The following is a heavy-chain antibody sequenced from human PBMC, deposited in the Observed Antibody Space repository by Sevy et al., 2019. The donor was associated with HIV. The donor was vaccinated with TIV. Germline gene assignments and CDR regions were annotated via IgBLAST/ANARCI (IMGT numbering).Heavy chain of an antibody. J-gene: IGHJ6*02. CDR3: VSEDLVLGEDNYYRMEV. CDR2: IYIAGRT. D-gene: IGHD3-16*01. Sequence: GGSLRLSCAVSGFTVSDNYMNWVRQAPGKGLEWVSIIYIAGRTYYADSVRGRFTISRDKAKNTLYLQMSSLRVEDTAVYYCVSEDLVLGEDNYYRMEVWGQGTTVTGSS. CDR1: GFTVSDNY. V-gene: IGHV3-53*01.